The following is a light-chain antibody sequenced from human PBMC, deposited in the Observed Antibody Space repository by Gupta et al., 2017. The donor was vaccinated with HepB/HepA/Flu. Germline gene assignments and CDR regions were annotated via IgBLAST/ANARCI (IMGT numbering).Light chain of an antibody. Sequence: DIVMTQSPDSLAVSLGERATINCKSSQSVLYSSNNKNYLAWYQQKPGQPPKLLIYWASTRESGVPDRFSGSGSGTDFTLTISSLQAEDVAVYYCQQYYSTPLTCGGGTKAEIK. CDR1: QSVLYSSNNKNY. J-gene: IGKJ4*01. V-gene: IGKV4-1*01. CDR2: WAS. CDR3: QQYYSTPLT.